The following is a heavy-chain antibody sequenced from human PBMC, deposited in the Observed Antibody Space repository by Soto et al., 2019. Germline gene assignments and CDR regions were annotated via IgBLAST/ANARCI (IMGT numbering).Heavy chain of an antibody. D-gene: IGHD3-9*01. CDR2: IIPIFGTA. J-gene: IGHJ3*02. Sequence: QVQLVQSGAEVKKPGSSVKVSCKASGGTFSSYAISWVRQAPGQGLEWMGGIIPIFGTANYAQKFQGRVTITADESTSTAYMELCSLRSEDTAAYYCAREKVLRYFQDAFDIWGQGTMVTVSS. V-gene: IGHV1-69*01. CDR3: AREKVLRYFQDAFDI. CDR1: GGTFSSYA.